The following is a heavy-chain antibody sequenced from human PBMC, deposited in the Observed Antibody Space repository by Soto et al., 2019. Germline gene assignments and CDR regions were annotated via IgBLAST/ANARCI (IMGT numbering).Heavy chain of an antibody. CDR2: ISYDGSNK. J-gene: IGHJ4*02. CDR3: AKWNSSGYGYFDY. D-gene: IGHD3-22*01. CDR1: GFTFSSYG. Sequence: QVQLVESGGGVVQPGRSLRLSCAASGFTFSSYGMHWVRQAPGKGLEWVAVISYDGSNKYYADSVKGRFTISRDNSKNTRYLQMNSLRAEDTAVYYCAKWNSSGYGYFDYWGQGTLVTVSS. V-gene: IGHV3-30*18.